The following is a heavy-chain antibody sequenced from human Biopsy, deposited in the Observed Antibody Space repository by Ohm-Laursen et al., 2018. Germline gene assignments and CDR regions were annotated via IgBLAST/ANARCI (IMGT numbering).Heavy chain of an antibody. CDR2: INIDGSVT. D-gene: IGHD2-2*01. Sequence: SLRLSCAASGFTFSSYWMHWVRQAPGKGLVWVSCINIDGSVTRYADADSVKGRFTISRDNAKNTLYLQMNSLRVEDTAVYYCARGIVEVPTSTRWFDPWGQGTPVSVSS. CDR1: GFTFSSYW. J-gene: IGHJ5*02. CDR3: ARGIVEVPTSTRWFDP. V-gene: IGHV3-74*01.